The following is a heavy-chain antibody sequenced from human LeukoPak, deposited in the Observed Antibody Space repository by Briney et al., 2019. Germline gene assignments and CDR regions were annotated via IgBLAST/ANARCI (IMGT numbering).Heavy chain of an antibody. Sequence: SQTLSLTCTVSGGSISSGGYYWSWIRQPPGKGLEWIGEINHSGSTNYNPSLKSRVTISVDTSKNQFSLKLSSVTAADTAVYYCATTLYYYDSSGSNAFDIWGQGTMVTVSS. CDR2: INHSGST. V-gene: IGHV4-31*03. CDR3: ATTLYYYDSSGSNAFDI. D-gene: IGHD3-22*01. CDR1: GGSISSGGYY. J-gene: IGHJ3*02.